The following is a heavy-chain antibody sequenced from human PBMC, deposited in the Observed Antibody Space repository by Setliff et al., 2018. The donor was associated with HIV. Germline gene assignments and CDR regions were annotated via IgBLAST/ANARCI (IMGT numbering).Heavy chain of an antibody. V-gene: IGHV4-34*01. D-gene: IGHD3-3*01. Sequence: SETLSLTCAVYGGSFSGYYWNWIRQPPGKGLEWIGEINHSGSTNYNPSLKSRVTISVDTSRNQFSLNLNSVTAADTAVYYCARESPRNYYYNFWSGYPSYFDYWGQGTLVTVSS. CDR1: GGSFSGYY. J-gene: IGHJ4*02. CDR3: ARESPRNYYYNFWSGYPSYFDY. CDR2: INHSGST.